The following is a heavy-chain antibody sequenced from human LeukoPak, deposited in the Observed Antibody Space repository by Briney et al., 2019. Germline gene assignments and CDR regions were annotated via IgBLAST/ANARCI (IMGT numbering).Heavy chain of an antibody. Sequence: SETLSLTCTVSGGSIRSYYWSWIRQPAGKGLEWIGRIYTSGSTNYNPSLKSRVTMSVDTSKNQFSLKLSSVTAADTAVYYCARGTYYYGSGSLLDYWGQGTLVTVSS. CDR1: GGSIRSYY. CDR2: IYTSGST. CDR3: ARGTYYYGSGSLLDY. V-gene: IGHV4-4*07. J-gene: IGHJ4*02. D-gene: IGHD3-10*01.